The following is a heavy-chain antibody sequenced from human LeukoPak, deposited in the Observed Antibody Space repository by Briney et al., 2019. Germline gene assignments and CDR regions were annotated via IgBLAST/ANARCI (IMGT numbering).Heavy chain of an antibody. CDR3: ARVFNIMGSITGTDNWFDP. CDR2: ISSSGSTI. J-gene: IGHJ5*02. Sequence: PGGSLRLSCAASGFTFSTYSINWVRQAPGKGLEWVSYISSSGSTIYYADSVKGRFTISRDNAKNSLYLQMNSLRAEDTAVYYCARVFNIMGSITGTDNWFDPWGQGTLVTVSS. V-gene: IGHV3-48*04. D-gene: IGHD1-7*01. CDR1: GFTFSTYS.